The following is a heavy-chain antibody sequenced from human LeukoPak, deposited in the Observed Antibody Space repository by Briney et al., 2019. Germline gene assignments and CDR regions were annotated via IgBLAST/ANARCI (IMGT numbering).Heavy chain of an antibody. CDR1: GGSISSGGYY. CDR3: ARGDPKPHYDFWSGYPNWFDP. J-gene: IGHJ5*02. D-gene: IGHD3-3*01. V-gene: IGHV4-31*03. Sequence: SETLSLTCTVSGGSISSGGYYWSWIRQHPGKGLEWIGYIYYSGSTYYNPSLKSRVTISVDTSKNQFSLKLSSVTAADTAVYYCARGDPKPHYDFWSGYPNWFDPWGQGTLVTVSS. CDR2: IYYSGST.